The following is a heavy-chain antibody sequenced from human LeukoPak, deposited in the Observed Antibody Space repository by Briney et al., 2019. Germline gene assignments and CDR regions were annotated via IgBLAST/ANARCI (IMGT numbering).Heavy chain of an antibody. V-gene: IGHV4-59*08. CDR1: GGSISGYY. Sequence: SETLSLTCTVSGGSISGYYWSWIRQPPGKGLEWIGYIYYSGSTNYNPSLKSRVTISVDTSKNQFSLKLSSVTAADTAVYYCARLSRGDGYNLDYWGQGTLVTVSS. CDR2: IYYSGST. CDR3: ARLSRGDGYNLDY. D-gene: IGHD5-24*01. J-gene: IGHJ4*02.